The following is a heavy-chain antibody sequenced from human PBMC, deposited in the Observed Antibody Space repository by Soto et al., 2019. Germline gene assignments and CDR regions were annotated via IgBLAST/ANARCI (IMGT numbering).Heavy chain of an antibody. J-gene: IGHJ6*02. V-gene: IGHV1-69*06. CDR1: GGTFSSYA. Sequence: GASVKVSCKASGGTFSSYAISWVRQAPGQGLEWMGGIIPIFGTANYAQKFQGRVTITADKSTSTAYMELSSLRSEDTAVYYCASGSSGNDGHYYYGMDVWGQGTTVTVSS. CDR3: ASGSSGNDGHYYYGMDV. CDR2: IIPIFGTA. D-gene: IGHD1-1*01.